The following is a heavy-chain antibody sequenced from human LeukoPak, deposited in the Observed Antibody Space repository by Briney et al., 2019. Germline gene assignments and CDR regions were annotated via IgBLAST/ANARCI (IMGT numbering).Heavy chain of an antibody. Sequence: SVKVSCKASGGTFSSSAISWVRQAPGQGLEWMGRIILIFGTTNYAQKFQGRVTITTDESTSTAYMELSSLRSEDTAVYYCARDHDYGGNLDYWGQGTLVTVSS. CDR1: GGTFSSSA. J-gene: IGHJ4*02. V-gene: IGHV1-69*05. D-gene: IGHD4-23*01. CDR3: ARDHDYGGNLDY. CDR2: IILIFGTT.